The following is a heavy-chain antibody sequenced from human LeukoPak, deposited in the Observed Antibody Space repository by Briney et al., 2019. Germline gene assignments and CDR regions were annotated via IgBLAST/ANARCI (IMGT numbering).Heavy chain of an antibody. D-gene: IGHD7-27*01. J-gene: IGHJ3*02. V-gene: IGHV4-30-4*08. CDR1: GGSISSGDYY. Sequence: SQTLSLTCTVSGGSISSGDYYWSWIRQPPGKGLEWIGYIYYSGSTYYNPSLKSRVTISVDTSKNQFSLKLSSVTAADTAVYYCARANWGGDAVDIWGQGTMVTVSS. CDR2: IYYSGST. CDR3: ARANWGGDAVDI.